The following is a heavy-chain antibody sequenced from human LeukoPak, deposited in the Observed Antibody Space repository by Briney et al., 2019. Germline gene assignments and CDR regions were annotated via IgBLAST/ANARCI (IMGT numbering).Heavy chain of an antibody. CDR2: IYDRGST. Sequence: SETLSLTCTVSGGSISSYYWSWIRQPPGKGLEWIGNIYDRGSTKYNPSLKSRVTISVDKSKNQFSLKLSSVTAADTAVYYCARGGTGYIDYWGQGSLVTVSS. D-gene: IGHD6-25*01. V-gene: IGHV4-59*12. CDR3: ARGGTGYIDY. CDR1: GGSISSYY. J-gene: IGHJ4*02.